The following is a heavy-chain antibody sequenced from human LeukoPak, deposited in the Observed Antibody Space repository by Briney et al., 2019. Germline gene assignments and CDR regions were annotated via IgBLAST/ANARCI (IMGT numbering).Heavy chain of an antibody. D-gene: IGHD3-10*01. Sequence: ASVKVSCKASGYTFTDCYMYWVRQAPGQGLEWMGWINPNSGGTNYAQKFQGRVTMTRDTSMNTAYMELSRLRSDDTAVYFCARTYYYGSGIDFDYWGQGTLVTVSS. V-gene: IGHV1-2*02. CDR2: INPNSGGT. CDR3: ARTYYYGSGIDFDY. CDR1: GYTFTDCY. J-gene: IGHJ4*02.